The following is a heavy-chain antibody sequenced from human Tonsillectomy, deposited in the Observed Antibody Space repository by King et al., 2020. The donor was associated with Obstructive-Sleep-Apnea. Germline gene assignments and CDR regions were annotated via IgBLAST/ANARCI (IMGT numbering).Heavy chain of an antibody. D-gene: IGHD6-13*01. CDR1: GGSFSDYY. CDR2: NNHSGST. V-gene: IGHV4-34*01. CDR3: ARGSGAAAVNWFDP. Sequence: VQLQQWGAGLLKPSETLSLTCAVFGGSFSDYYWSWIRQPPGKGLEGIGENNHSGSTNYNPSLKSRVTISVDTSKNQFSLKLNSVTAADTAVYYCARGSGAAAVNWFDPWGQGTLVTVSS. J-gene: IGHJ5*02.